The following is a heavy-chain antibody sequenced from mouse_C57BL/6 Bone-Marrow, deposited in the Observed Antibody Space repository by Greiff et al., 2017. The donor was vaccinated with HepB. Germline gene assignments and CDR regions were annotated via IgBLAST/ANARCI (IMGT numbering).Heavy chain of an antibody. CDR3: TRNYSNYPHFDY. J-gene: IGHJ2*01. CDR1: GFTFSDAW. Sequence: EVKLMESGGGLVQPGGSMKLSCAASGFTFSDAWMDWVRQSPEKGLEWVAEIRNKANNHATYYAESVKGRFTISRDDSKSSVYLQMNSLRAEDTGIYYCTRNYSNYPHFDYWGQGTTLTVSS. V-gene: IGHV6-6*01. CDR2: IRNKANNHAT. D-gene: IGHD2-5*01.